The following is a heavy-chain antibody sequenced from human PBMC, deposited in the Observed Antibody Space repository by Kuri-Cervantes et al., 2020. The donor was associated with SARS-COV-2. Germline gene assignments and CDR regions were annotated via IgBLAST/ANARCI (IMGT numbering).Heavy chain of an antibody. CDR3: ARGRGTYSSGWYPFDY. V-gene: IGHV4-34*01. J-gene: IGHJ4*02. CDR1: GGSITSDYL. CDR2: INHSGST. Sequence: GSLRLSCTVSGGSITSDYLWGWIRQPPGKGLEWIGEINHSGSTNYNPSLKSRVTISVDTSKNQFSLKLSSVTAADTAVYYCARGRGTYSSGWYPFDYWGQETLVTVSS. D-gene: IGHD6-19*01.